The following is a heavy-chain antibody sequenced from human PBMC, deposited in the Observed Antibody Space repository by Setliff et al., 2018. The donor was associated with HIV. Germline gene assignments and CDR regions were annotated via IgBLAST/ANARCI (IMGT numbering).Heavy chain of an antibody. J-gene: IGHJ5*01. CDR2: IRPADSDT. CDR3: ARVFSAGWFDS. CDR1: GYDFTTNW. Sequence: PGESLKISCKTSGYDFTTNWVGWVRQMPGKGLEWMGIIRPADSDTRVNPSFQGHVTISADKSTSTTYLQWSSLRASDTAMYYCARVFSAGWFDSWGQGTLVTVSS. D-gene: IGHD6-13*01. V-gene: IGHV5-51*01.